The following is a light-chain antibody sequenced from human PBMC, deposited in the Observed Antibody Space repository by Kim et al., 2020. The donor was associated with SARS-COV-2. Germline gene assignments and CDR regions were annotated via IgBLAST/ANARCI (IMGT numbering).Light chain of an antibody. V-gene: IGKV3-15*01. CDR1: QSVRDK. CDR2: DAS. Sequence: SPGESATRSGRASQSVRDKLAWYQQKPGQPPRLLIYDASTRATDIPARFSGSGSGTEFTLTISSLQSEDCALYFCQEYNNWPPVTFGGGTKVDIK. J-gene: IGKJ4*01. CDR3: QEYNNWPPVT.